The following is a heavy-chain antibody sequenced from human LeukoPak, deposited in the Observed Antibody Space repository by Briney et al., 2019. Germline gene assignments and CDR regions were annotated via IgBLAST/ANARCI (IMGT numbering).Heavy chain of an antibody. CDR1: GFTSGSYG. CDR3: AKRYSSSVAGFDL. V-gene: IGHV3-23*01. D-gene: IGHD6-6*01. CDR2: ISGSAEDT. J-gene: IGHJ3*01. Sequence: GGSLRLSCAASGFTSGSYGMSWVRQAPGRGLEWVSSISGSAEDTFYADSVKGRFTISRDNSKNTLYVDMKSLRAEDTATYYCAKRYSSSVAGFDLWGLGTMV.